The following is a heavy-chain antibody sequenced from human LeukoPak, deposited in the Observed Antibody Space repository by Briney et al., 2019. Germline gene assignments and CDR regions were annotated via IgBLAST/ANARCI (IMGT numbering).Heavy chain of an antibody. Sequence: SGGSLRLSCAASGFTFSSYWMSWVRQAPGKGLEWVANIKQDGTEKNYVDSVRGRFTISRDNAQNSLYLQMNNLRAEDTAIYYCEAYGSVWGQGTLVIVSS. D-gene: IGHD3-10*01. CDR2: IKQDGTEK. V-gene: IGHV3-7*03. CDR1: GFTFSSYW. J-gene: IGHJ4*02. CDR3: EAYGSV.